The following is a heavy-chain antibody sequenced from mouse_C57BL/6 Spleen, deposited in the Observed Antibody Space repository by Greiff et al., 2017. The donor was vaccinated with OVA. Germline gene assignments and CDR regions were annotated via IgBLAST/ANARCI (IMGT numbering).Heavy chain of an antibody. CDR1: GYTFTDYY. V-gene: IGHV1-34*01. J-gene: IGHJ3*01. CDR3: ARNYGSSRNWFAY. CDR2: IYTNNGGN. D-gene: IGHD1-1*01. Sequence: EVQLQQSGPELVKPGASVKMSCKASGYTFTDYYMHWVKQSHGKSLEWIGYIYTNNGGNGYNQKFKGKATLTVDKCSSTSYMELRSLTSEDSAVYYCARNYGSSRNWFAYWGQGTLVTVSA.